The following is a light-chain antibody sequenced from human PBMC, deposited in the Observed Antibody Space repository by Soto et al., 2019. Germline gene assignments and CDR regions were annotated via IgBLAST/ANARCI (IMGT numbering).Light chain of an antibody. CDR3: QQYGSSFRYT. CDR1: QSVNGNY. J-gene: IGKJ2*01. V-gene: IGKV3-20*01. CDR2: SAS. Sequence: EIVLTQSPGTLSLSPGERATLSCRASQSVNGNYLTWYQQKPGQAPRLLIYSASRRATGIPDRFSGSGSGTDFTLTISRLEREDFAVYYCQQYGSSFRYTFGQGTKLEIK.